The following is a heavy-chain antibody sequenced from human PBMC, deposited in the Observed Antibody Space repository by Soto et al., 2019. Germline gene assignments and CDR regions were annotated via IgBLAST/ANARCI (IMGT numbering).Heavy chain of an antibody. CDR2: INPNRGGT. Sequence: ASVRVSCKACGDSFSDYYVHWVGQAPGQGLEWMGWINPNRGGTNLAQKFQGRVTLTRDTSITTAYMEITRLRPGDTAIYYCARRASYGSGSYSLDSWGQGTPVPVSS. J-gene: IGHJ4*02. V-gene: IGHV1-2*02. CDR3: ARRASYGSGSYSLDS. D-gene: IGHD3-10*01. CDR1: GDSFSDYY.